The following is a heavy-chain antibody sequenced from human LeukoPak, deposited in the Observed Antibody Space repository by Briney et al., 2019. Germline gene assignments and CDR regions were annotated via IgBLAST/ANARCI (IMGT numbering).Heavy chain of an antibody. V-gene: IGHV4-39*01. CDR2: IYYSGTT. D-gene: IGHD3-10*01. Sequence: SETLSLTCIVSGGSISSSSYYWGWIRQAPGKGLEWIGTIYYSGTTYNNPSLKSRVTISVDMSKNQFSLKLTSVSAEDTAVYYWARSPRGSGSSTLLGVAFDLWGHGTKVTVSS. J-gene: IGHJ3*01. CDR3: ARSPRGSGSSTLLGVAFDL. CDR1: GGSISSSSYY.